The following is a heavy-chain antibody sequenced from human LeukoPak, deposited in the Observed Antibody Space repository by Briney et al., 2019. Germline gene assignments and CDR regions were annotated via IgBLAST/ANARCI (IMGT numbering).Heavy chain of an antibody. Sequence: ASVKVSCKASGGTFSSYAISWVRQAPGQGLGWMGRIIPILGIANYAQKFQGRVTITADKSTSTAYMELSSLRSEDTAVYYCARAEVRVYGDYRFDYWGQGTLVTVSS. CDR1: GGTFSSYA. V-gene: IGHV1-69*04. D-gene: IGHD4-17*01. CDR3: ARAEVRVYGDYRFDY. J-gene: IGHJ4*02. CDR2: IIPILGIA.